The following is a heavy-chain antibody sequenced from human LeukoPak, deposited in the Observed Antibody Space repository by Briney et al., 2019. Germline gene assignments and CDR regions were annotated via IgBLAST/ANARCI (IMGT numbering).Heavy chain of an antibody. CDR2: IHYSGST. CDR3: AVGATLIDY. D-gene: IGHD1-26*01. CDR1: GGSISSSSYY. J-gene: IGHJ4*02. Sequence: SETLSLTCTVSGGSISSSSYYWGWIRQPPGKGLEWIGRIHYSGSTYYKPSLKSRVTISVDTSKNQFSLKLSSVTAADTAVYYCAVGATLIDYWGQGTLVTVSS. V-gene: IGHV4-39*01.